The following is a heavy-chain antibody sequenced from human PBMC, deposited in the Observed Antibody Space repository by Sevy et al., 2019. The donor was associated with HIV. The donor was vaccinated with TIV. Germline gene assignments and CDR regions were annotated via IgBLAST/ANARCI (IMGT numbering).Heavy chain of an antibody. CDR3: AHETFGRFEA. D-gene: IGHD3-16*01. CDR2: IKGDGSDK. Sequence: GGSLRLSCAASGFTFSANWMNWVRQAPGKGLGWVANIKGDGSDKHYVDSVEGRFSISRDNAKNLLYLQMNSLRGDDTAVYYCAHETFGRFEAWGQGTLVTVSS. J-gene: IGHJ4*02. CDR1: GFTFSANW. V-gene: IGHV3-7*01.